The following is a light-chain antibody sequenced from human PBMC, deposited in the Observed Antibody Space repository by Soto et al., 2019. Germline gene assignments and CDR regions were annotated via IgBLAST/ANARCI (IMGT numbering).Light chain of an antibody. CDR3: ATWDDSLSGRV. J-gene: IGLJ3*02. Sequence: QSVLTQPPSASGTPGQRVSISCSGSSSNIGSNYVYWYQQLPGTAPQLLIYKNDQRPSGVPDRFSGSRSGTSASLAISGLRSEDGADYYCATWDDSLSGRVFGGGTKLTVL. V-gene: IGLV1-47*01. CDR2: KND. CDR1: SSNIGSNY.